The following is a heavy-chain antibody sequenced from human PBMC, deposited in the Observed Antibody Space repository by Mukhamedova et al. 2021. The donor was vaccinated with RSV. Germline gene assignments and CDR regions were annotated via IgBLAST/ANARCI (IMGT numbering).Heavy chain of an antibody. CDR2: IYYSGST. Sequence: WIRQPPGKGLEWIGSIYYSGSTYYNPSLKSRVTISVDTSKNQFSLKLSSVTAADTAVYYCARLYQLLPDYWCQGTLVTV. CDR3: ARLYQLLPDY. D-gene: IGHD2-2*01. V-gene: IGHV4-39*01. J-gene: IGHJ4*02.